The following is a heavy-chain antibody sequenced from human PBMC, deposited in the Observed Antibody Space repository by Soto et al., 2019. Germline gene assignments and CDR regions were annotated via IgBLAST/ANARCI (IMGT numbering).Heavy chain of an antibody. D-gene: IGHD3-22*01. CDR3: AADAQYYYDSVKYNYYYDMDV. J-gene: IGHJ6*02. Sequence: QMQLVQSGPEVKKPGTSVRVSCKTSGFTFSSSAVQWVRQARGQRLEWIGWIVVGGGFTNYAQKFQDRVIITRDMSTSTVYMELSSLRSEDTAVYYCAADAQYYYDSVKYNYYYDMDVWGQGTTVTVSS. CDR1: GFTFSSSA. V-gene: IGHV1-58*01. CDR2: IVVGGGFT.